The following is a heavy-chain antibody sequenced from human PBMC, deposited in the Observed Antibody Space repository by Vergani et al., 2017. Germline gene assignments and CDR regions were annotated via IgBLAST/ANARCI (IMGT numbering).Heavy chain of an antibody. CDR2: ISAYNGNT. D-gene: IGHD3-10*01. Sequence: QVQLVQSGAEVKKPGASVKVSCKASGYTFTSYGISCVRQAPAQGLEWMGWISAYNGNTNYAQKLQGRVTMTTDTSPSTAYMELRSLRSDDTAVYYCARDLEGHYYGSGSYYCMDVWGQGTTVTVSS. V-gene: IGHV1-18*01. CDR3: ARDLEGHYYGSGSYYCMDV. J-gene: IGHJ6*02. CDR1: GYTFTSYG.